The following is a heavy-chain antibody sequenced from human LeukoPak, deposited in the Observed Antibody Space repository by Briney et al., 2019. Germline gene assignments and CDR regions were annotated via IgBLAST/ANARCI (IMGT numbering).Heavy chain of an antibody. Sequence: PGGSLRLSCAASGFTFSSYSMNWVRQAPGKGLEWVSSISSSSSYIYYADSVKGRFTISRDNAKNSLYLRMNSLRAEDTAVYYCAREEGTAMAPSYYYGMDVWGQGTTVTVSS. V-gene: IGHV3-21*01. J-gene: IGHJ6*02. CDR1: GFTFSSYS. CDR2: ISSSSSYI. D-gene: IGHD5-18*01. CDR3: AREEGTAMAPSYYYGMDV.